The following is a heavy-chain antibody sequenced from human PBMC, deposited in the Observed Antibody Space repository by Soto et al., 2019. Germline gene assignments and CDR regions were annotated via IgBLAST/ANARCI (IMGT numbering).Heavy chain of an antibody. V-gene: IGHV3-7*01. CDR1: GFTFSSYW. Sequence: EVQLVESGGGLVQPGGSLRLSCAASGFTFSSYWMSWVRQAPGKGLEWVANIKQDGSEKYYVDSVKGRFTISRDNAKNSLYLQMNSLRAEDTAVYYCARRGWSYYDSSGYRFDYWGQGTLVTVSS. CDR3: ARRGWSYYDSSGYRFDY. D-gene: IGHD3-22*01. CDR2: IKQDGSEK. J-gene: IGHJ4*02.